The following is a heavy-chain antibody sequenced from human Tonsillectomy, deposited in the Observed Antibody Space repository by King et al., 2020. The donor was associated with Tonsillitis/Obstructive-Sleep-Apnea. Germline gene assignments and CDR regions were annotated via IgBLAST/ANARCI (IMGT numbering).Heavy chain of an antibody. Sequence: VQLVESGGGLVQPGGSLRLSCAASGFTFSSSWMSWVRQAPGKGLEWVANIKEDGSEEYYIDSAKGRFTISRDNAKNSLYLHMNSLRAEDTAVYYCAREVGSHWGQGTLVTVSS. V-gene: IGHV3-7*01. J-gene: IGHJ4*02. D-gene: IGHD2-2*01. CDR2: IKEDGSEE. CDR1: GFTFSSSW. CDR3: AREVGSH.